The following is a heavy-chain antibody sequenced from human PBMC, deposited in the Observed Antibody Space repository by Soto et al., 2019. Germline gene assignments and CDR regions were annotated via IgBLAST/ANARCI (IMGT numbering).Heavy chain of an antibody. D-gene: IGHD5-12*01. Sequence: EVQLLESGGGLVQPGGSLRLSCAASGFTFSNYAMNWVRQAPGKGLEGVSDISGSGGGTNYAESVRGRFTVSRDNAKNTLKLQRDRVKDEDTAVNYCAERARDGYNTPIDSRGQGILVTVSS. V-gene: IGHV3-23*01. CDR1: GFTFSNYA. CDR3: AERARDGYNTPIDS. J-gene: IGHJ5*01. CDR2: ISGSGGGT.